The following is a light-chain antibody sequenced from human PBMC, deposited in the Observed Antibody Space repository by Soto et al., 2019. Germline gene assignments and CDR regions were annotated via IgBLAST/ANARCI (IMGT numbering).Light chain of an antibody. CDR2: DAS. V-gene: IGKV1-5*01. CDR1: QSISSW. CDR3: QQYKSYPLT. J-gene: IGKJ2*01. Sequence: DIQMTQSPSTLSASVGDRVTITCRASQSISSWLAWYQQKPGKAPTLLIYDASSLESGVPSRFSGSGSGTEFTRTISSLQPDDFATYYCQQYKSYPLTFGQGTKVDIK.